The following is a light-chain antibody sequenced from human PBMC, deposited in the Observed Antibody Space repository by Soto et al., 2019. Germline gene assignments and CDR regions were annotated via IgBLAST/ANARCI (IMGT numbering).Light chain of an antibody. J-gene: IGKJ2*01. CDR3: QQYGSSPPFT. CDR1: QSVSSRY. V-gene: IGKV3-20*01. Sequence: EIVLTQSPGTLSLSPGERATLSGRASQSVSSRYLAWYQQKPGQAPRLLIYGASNRATGIPDRFSGSGSGTDFTLTISRLEPEDFAVYFCQQYGSSPPFTFGQGTKVEIK. CDR2: GAS.